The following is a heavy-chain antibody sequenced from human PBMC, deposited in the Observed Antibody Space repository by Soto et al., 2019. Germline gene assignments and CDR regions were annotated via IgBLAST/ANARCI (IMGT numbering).Heavy chain of an antibody. V-gene: IGHV4-61*01. CDR3: ARVGRSGYSNI. CDR2: IYYSGST. J-gene: IGHJ4*02. CDR1: GASVSSGTYY. Sequence: QVQLQESGPGMVKPSETLSLTCAVSGASVSSGTYYWQWIRQPPGEGLNWIGYIYYSGSTSYNPSLKSRVTTSADTSKNQFSLRLSSVTDADTAVYYCARVGRSGYSNIWGQRTLVTVSS. D-gene: IGHD6-13*01.